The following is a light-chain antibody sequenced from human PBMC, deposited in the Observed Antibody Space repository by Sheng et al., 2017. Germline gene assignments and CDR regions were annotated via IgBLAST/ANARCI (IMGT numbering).Light chain of an antibody. CDR3: QQYISFPGT. V-gene: IGKV3-11*01. Sequence: EIVLTQSPATLSLSPGERATLSCRASQSVSSYLAWYQQKPGQAPRLLIYASSARATGISDRFRGSGSGTDFTLTISRLEPEDFAVYYCQQYISFPGTFGQGTKVEIK. J-gene: IGKJ1*01. CDR1: QSVSSY. CDR2: ASS.